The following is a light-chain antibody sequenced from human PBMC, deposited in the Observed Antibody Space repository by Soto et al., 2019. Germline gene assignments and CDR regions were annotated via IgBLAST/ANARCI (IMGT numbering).Light chain of an antibody. Sequence: DIVMTQSPDSLAVSLGERATINCRSSQSVLSSSNNKNFLAWYQQKPRQPPRLLIYWAATRESGVPDRFSGSGSVTDFTLTISSLQAEDVAVYYCQQYYRTPWTFGQGKKVEIK. J-gene: IGKJ1*01. V-gene: IGKV4-1*01. CDR2: WAA. CDR1: QSVLSSSNNKNF. CDR3: QQYYRTPWT.